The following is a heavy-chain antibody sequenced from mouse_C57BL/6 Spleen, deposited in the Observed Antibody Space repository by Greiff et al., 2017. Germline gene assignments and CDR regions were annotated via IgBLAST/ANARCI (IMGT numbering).Heavy chain of an antibody. CDR3: ARGAGYYFDY. D-gene: IGHD2-2*01. J-gene: IGHJ2*01. V-gene: IGHV3-1*01. Sequence: EVQVVESGPGMVKPSQSLSLTCTVTGYSITSGYDWQWIRHFPGNKLEWMGYISYSGSTNYNPSLKSRISITHDTSKNHFFLKLNSVTTEDTATYYCARGAGYYFDYWGQGTTLTVSS. CDR2: ISYSGST. CDR1: GYSITSGYD.